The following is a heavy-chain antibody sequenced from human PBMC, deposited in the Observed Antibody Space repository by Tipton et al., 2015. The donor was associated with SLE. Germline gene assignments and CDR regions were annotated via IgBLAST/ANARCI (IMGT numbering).Heavy chain of an antibody. J-gene: IGHJ4*02. CDR1: GFTFSDCA. D-gene: IGHD3-10*01. CDR3: ARGDANSGDY. V-gene: IGHV3-30*02. Sequence: SLRLSCAASGFTFSDCAMHRVRQAPGKGLEWVAFIRYDGNKKYYADSVKGRFTISRDNSKNTVSLQMNSLRTEETAVYYCARGDANSGDYWGQGTLATVSS. CDR2: IRYDGNKK.